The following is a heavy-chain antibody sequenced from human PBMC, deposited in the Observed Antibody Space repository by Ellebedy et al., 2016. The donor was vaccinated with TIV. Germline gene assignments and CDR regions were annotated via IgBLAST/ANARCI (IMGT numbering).Heavy chain of an antibody. CDR2: ISFDGSNK. D-gene: IGHD4-17*01. J-gene: IGHJ4*02. CDR1: GFTFSSYA. V-gene: IGHV3-30*15. Sequence: GESLKISCAASGFTFSSYAMHWVRQAPGKGLEWVAVISFDGSNKYYADSVKGRFTISRDNSKNTLDLQMSSLKPEDTAMYYCARDENGDYYFDYWGRGTLVTVSS. CDR3: ARDENGDYYFDY.